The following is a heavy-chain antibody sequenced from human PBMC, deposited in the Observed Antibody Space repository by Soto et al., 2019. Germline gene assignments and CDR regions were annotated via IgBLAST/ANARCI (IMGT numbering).Heavy chain of an antibody. CDR3: KAAPPMDV. CDR1: GGTFSSYT. V-gene: IGHV1-69*02. CDR2: IIPILGIA. D-gene: IGHD6-6*01. Sequence: QVQLVQSGAEVKKPGSSVKVSCKASGGTFSSYTISWVRQAPGQGLEWMGRIIPILGIANYAQKVQGRVTIPADKSTSTAYRELSSLRSEDTAVYYCKAAPPMDVWGKGTTVTVSS. J-gene: IGHJ6*03.